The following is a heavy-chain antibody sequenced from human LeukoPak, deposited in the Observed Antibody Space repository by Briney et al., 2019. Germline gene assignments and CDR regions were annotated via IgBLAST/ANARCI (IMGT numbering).Heavy chain of an antibody. V-gene: IGHV3-48*04. Sequence: PRGSLRLSCAASGLTFSSYSMNWGRQTPGKGLEWVSYISSTSSPISYADSVKGRFTISRDSAKNSLFLQMNSLRAEDTAVYYCAREGWVDYWGQGTLVT. D-gene: IGHD6-19*01. CDR2: ISSTSSPI. CDR3: AREGWVDY. CDR1: GLTFSSYS. J-gene: IGHJ4*02.